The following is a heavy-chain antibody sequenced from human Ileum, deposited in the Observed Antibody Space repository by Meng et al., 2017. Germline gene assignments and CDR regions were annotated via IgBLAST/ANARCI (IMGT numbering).Heavy chain of an antibody. CDR3: ARMITMIGGVAFDI. V-gene: IGHV1-2*02. Sequence: ASVKVSCKASGYTLPGYYLHWVRQAPGQGLEWTGWIDPNTGDTGYTQRFQGRVTMTRDTSISTAYMDLSSLRSDGTAVYFCARMITMIGGVAFDIWGQGTMVTVSS. D-gene: IGHD3-22*01. CDR2: IDPNTGDT. CDR1: GYTLPGYY. J-gene: IGHJ3*02.